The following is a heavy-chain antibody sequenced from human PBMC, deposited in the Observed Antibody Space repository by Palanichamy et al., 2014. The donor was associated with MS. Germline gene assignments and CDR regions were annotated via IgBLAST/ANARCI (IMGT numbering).Heavy chain of an antibody. CDR2: INAGATKV. CDR1: RFTFSDYE. Sequence: LVESGEGLAQPGGSLRLSCITSRFTFSDYEMNWVRQVPGKGLEWLAHINAGATKVYYSDSVKGRFTIARENAKNSLFLHMSRLGAEDTAIYYCARGEKRARVYYNFDYWGQGTQVTVSS. J-gene: IGHJ4*02. D-gene: IGHD3-10*01. CDR3: ARGEKRARVYYNFDY. V-gene: IGHV3-48*03.